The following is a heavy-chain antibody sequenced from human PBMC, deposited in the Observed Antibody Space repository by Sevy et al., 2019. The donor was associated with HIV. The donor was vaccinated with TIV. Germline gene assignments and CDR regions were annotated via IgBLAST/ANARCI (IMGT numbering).Heavy chain of an antibody. V-gene: IGHV3-7*01. D-gene: IGHD2-15*01. CDR1: GFTFSIYY. CDR3: ARYGGYIDH. Sequence: GGCLRLSCAASGFTFSIYYMTWARQAPGKGLEWVANIKSDGSDKYYVDSVKGRFTISRDNAKNSLYLQMNSLTAEDTAAYFCARYGGYIDHWGHGTLVTVSS. J-gene: IGHJ4*01. CDR2: IKSDGSDK.